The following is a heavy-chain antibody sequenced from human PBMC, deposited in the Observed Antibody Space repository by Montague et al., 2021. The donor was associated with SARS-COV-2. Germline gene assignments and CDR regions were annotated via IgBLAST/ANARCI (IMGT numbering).Heavy chain of an antibody. CDR1: GGSFSSYY. Sequence: SETLSLTCAVSGGSFSSYYWSWIRHPPGKGLEWIAEINHSGSSNSNPSLTSRVPMSVDPSKNQFSLRLNSVTVADTAVYYCARLAYCGADCFSGWEIFVDSGGQGTLVTVSS. D-gene: IGHD2-21*02. J-gene: IGHJ4*02. CDR2: INHSGSS. V-gene: IGHV4-34*01. CDR3: ARLAYCGADCFSGWEIFVDS.